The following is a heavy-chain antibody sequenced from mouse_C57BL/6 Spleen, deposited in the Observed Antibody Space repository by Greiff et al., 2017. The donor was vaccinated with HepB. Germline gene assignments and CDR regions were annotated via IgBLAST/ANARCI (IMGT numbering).Heavy chain of an antibody. CDR3: ARSHYYGSSYPVAY. J-gene: IGHJ3*01. Sequence: QVQLQQSGPELVKPGASVKLSCKASGYTFTSYDIHWVKQRPGQGLEWIGWIYPRDGSTKYNEKFKGKATLTVDTSSSTAYMELHSLTSEDSAVYFCARSHYYGSSYPVAYWGQGTLVTVSA. CDR1: GYTFTSYD. CDR2: IYPRDGST. V-gene: IGHV1-85*01. D-gene: IGHD1-1*01.